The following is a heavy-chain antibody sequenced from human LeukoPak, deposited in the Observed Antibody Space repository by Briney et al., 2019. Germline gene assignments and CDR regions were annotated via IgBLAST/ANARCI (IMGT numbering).Heavy chain of an antibody. Sequence: SETLSLTCTVSGGPISRGGYYWRWIRQHPGKGLEWSGYIYYSGSTSYNPSLKSRVTISIDASKSQFSLKLTSVTAADTAVYYCARDGHGSGTHWGQEAMVTVSS. V-gene: IGHV4-31*03. CDR2: IYYSGST. CDR3: ARDGHGSGTH. J-gene: IGHJ4*02. D-gene: IGHD3-10*01. CDR1: GGPISRGGYY.